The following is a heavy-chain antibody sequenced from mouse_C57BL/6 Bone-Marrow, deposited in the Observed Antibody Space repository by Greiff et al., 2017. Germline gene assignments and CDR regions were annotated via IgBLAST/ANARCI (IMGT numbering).Heavy chain of an antibody. CDR2: IYPGSGST. CDR3: ARFEDYYGSSDY. CDR1: GYTFTSYW. J-gene: IGHJ2*01. D-gene: IGHD1-1*01. V-gene: IGHV1-55*01. Sequence: VKLQQPGAELVKPGASVKMSCKASGYTFTSYWITWVKQRPGQGLEWIGDIYPGSGSTNYNEKFKSKATLTVDTSSSTAYMQLSSLTSEDSAVYYCARFEDYYGSSDYWGQGTTLTVSS.